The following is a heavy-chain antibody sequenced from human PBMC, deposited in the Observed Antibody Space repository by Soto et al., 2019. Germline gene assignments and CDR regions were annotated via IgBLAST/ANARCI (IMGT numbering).Heavy chain of an antibody. J-gene: IGHJ4*02. Sequence: GGSLRLSCAASGFTFSSYAMSWVRQAPGKGLEWVSAISGSGGSTYYADSVKGRFTISRDNSKNTLYLQMNSLRAEDTAVYYCANDLFGDSSGYYWDPVDYWGQGTLVTVSS. CDR2: ISGSGGST. D-gene: IGHD3-22*01. V-gene: IGHV3-23*01. CDR3: ANDLFGDSSGYYWDPVDY. CDR1: GFTFSSYA.